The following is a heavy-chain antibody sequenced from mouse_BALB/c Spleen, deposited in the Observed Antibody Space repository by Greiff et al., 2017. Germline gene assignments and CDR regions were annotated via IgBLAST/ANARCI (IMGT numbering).Heavy chain of an antibody. Sequence: EVQGVESGGGLVKPGGSLKLSCAASGFTFSSYAMSWVRQTPEKRLEWVATISSGGSYTYYPDSVKGRFTISRDNAKNTLYLQMSSLRSEDTAMYYCARQGETTVALDYWGQGTTLTVSS. V-gene: IGHV5-9-3*01. CDR3: ARQGETTVALDY. J-gene: IGHJ2*01. CDR2: ISSGGSYT. D-gene: IGHD1-1*01. CDR1: GFTFSSYA.